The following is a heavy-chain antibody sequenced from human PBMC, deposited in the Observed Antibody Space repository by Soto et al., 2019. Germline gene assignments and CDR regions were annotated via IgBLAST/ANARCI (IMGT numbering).Heavy chain of an antibody. D-gene: IGHD2-21*02. CDR2: IHPSGGGS. V-gene: IGHV1-46*03. Sequence: IIHPSGGGSTYAQKFLGRVTMTMDSSTSTVFMELTSLRSADTAVYYCARGGHIAVVTDSFDSWGQGTLVTVSS. J-gene: IGHJ4*02. CDR3: ARGGHIAVVTDSFDS.